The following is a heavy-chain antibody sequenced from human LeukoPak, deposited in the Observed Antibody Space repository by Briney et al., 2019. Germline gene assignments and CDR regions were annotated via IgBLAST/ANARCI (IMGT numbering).Heavy chain of an antibody. J-gene: IGHJ4*02. Sequence: KSSETLSLTCTVSGGSFSNYNCYWGWIRQSPGKGLEWIGSIHYVGSTYYNPSLKSRVTISVDTSKNQFSLNLSSVTAADTAVYYCARQNNFDFWSGFFDYWGLGALVTVSS. D-gene: IGHD3-3*01. V-gene: IGHV4-39*01. CDR1: GGSFSNYNCY. CDR2: IHYVGST. CDR3: ARQNNFDFWSGFFDY.